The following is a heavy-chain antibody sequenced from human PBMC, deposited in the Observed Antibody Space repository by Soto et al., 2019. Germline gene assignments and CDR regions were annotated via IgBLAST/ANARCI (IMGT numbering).Heavy chain of an antibody. CDR1: GFTFSSYA. CDR3: AKYITMVRGVIIEAFDI. D-gene: IGHD3-10*01. V-gene: IGHV3-23*01. CDR2: ISGSGGST. Sequence: GGSLRLSCAASGFTFSSYAMSWVRQAPGKGLEWVSAISGSGGSTYYADSVKGRFTISRDNSKNTLYLQMNSLRAEDTAVYYCAKYITMVRGVIIEAFDIWGQGTMVTVSS. J-gene: IGHJ3*02.